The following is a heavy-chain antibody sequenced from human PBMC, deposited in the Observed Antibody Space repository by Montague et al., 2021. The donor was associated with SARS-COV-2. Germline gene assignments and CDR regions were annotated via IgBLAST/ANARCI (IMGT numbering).Heavy chain of an antibody. V-gene: IGHV4-34*01. CDR3: AEGRPVSQFLRTYSSSWYWFDP. D-gene: IGHD6-13*01. CDR2: INHSGST. J-gene: IGHJ5*02. Sequence: SETLSLTCAVYGGSFSGYYWSWIRQPPGKGLEWIGEINHSGSTNYNPSLKSRVTISVDTSKNQFSLKLSSVTAADTAVYYCAEGRPVSQFLRTYSSSWYWFDPWGQGTLVTVSS. CDR1: GGSFSGYY.